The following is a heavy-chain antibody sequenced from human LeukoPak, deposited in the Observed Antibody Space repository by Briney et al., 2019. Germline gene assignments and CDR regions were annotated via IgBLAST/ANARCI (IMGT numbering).Heavy chain of an antibody. V-gene: IGHV3-21*01. J-gene: IGHJ4*02. CDR1: GFTFTSYA. D-gene: IGHD3-10*01. CDR3: ACLDGSGSPCIDY. Sequence: PGGSLRLSCAASGFTFTSYAMSWVRQAPGKGLEWVSSISSSSSYIYYADSVKGRFTISRDNAKNSLYLQMNSLRAEDTAVYYCACLDGSGSPCIDYWGQGTLVTVSS. CDR2: ISSSSSYI.